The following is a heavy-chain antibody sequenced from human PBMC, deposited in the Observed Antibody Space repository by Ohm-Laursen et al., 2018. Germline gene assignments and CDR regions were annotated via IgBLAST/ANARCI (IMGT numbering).Heavy chain of an antibody. Sequence: SLRLSCAAFGFSFSSYWVHWVRQAPGKGLVWVARINEDGGYTTHADSVKGRFTISRDNAKNTLYLQMNSLRTEDTAVYYCTRDGPLGRRAFDIWGQGTLVTVSS. CDR1: GFSFSSYW. D-gene: IGHD1-14*01. CDR2: INEDGGYT. V-gene: IGHV3-74*03. J-gene: IGHJ3*02. CDR3: TRDGPLGRRAFDI.